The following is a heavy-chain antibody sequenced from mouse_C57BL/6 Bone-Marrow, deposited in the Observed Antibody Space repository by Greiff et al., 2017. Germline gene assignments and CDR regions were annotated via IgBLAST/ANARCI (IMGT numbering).Heavy chain of an antibody. CDR1: GYTFTSYW. CDR3: ARSYYGSSLWYFDV. J-gene: IGHJ1*03. Sequence: QVQLQQSGAELVKPGASVKMSCKASGYTFTSYWITWVKQRPGQGLEWIGDIYPGSGSTNYNEKFKSKATLTVDTSSSTAYMQLSSLTSEDSAVYYCARSYYGSSLWYFDVWGTGTTVTVSS. CDR2: IYPGSGST. V-gene: IGHV1-55*01. D-gene: IGHD1-1*01.